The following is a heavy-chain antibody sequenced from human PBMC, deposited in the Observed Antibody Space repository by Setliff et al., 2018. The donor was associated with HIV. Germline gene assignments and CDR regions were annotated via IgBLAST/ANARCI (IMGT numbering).Heavy chain of an antibody. Sequence: PSETLSLTCTVSGGSISTGDYYWAWIRHYPGKGLEWIGYIFYKGSTFYNPSLKSRVSISVLRSTDQFFLRLNSVTAADTAVYYCARGGRSTVTQWAWFDPWGQGTLVTVSS. J-gene: IGHJ5*02. V-gene: IGHV4-31*03. CDR3: ARGGRSTVTQWAWFDP. D-gene: IGHD4-17*01. CDR1: GGSISTGDYY. CDR2: IFYKGST.